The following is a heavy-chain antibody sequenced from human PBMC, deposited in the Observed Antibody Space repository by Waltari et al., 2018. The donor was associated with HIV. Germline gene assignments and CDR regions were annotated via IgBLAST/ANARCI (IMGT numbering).Heavy chain of an antibody. D-gene: IGHD1-1*01. CDR1: GATFRNYG. V-gene: IGHV3-23*01. CDR3: AIQHNPLRNYYYGMDV. Sequence: EVQLLESGGGLVQPGGSLRLSCVASGATFRNYGMTWVRQAPGKGVGCVSGVRCVGGSTPYAECVKGVFTISRDKSKDTVYPQMNTLSAEDTAVYYCAIQHNPLRNYYYGMDVWGQGTTVTVSS. CDR2: VRCVGGST. J-gene: IGHJ6*02.